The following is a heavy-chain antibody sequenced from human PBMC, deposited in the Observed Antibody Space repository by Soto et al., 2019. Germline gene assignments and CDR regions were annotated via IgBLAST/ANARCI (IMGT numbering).Heavy chain of an antibody. V-gene: IGHV4-59*08. CDR1: GGSIGSDY. D-gene: IGHD6-13*01. CDR3: AYSSSWSTPFDY. CDR2: IYYTGSI. J-gene: IGHJ4*02. Sequence: QVQLQESGPGLVKPSETLSLTCTVSGGSIGSDYWSWIRQPPGKGLEWIGYIYYTGSINYNPSLKSRVTMSADTSESQVSLKLSTVTAADTALYYCAYSSSWSTPFDYWGQGILVTVSS.